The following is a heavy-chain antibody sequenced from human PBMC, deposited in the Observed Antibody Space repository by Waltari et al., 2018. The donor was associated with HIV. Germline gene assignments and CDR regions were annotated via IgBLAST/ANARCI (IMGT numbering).Heavy chain of an antibody. CDR1: GYTLTELS. CDR2: FDPEDGET. J-gene: IGHJ5*02. CDR3: ATPSLYKSGSYRWFDP. Sequence: QVQLVQSGAEVKKPGASVKVSCKVSGYTLTELSMHWVRQAPGKGLEWMGGFDPEDGETIYAQKFQGRVTMTEDTYTDTAYMELSSLRSEDTAVYYCATPSLYKSGSYRWFDPWGQGTLVTVSS. D-gene: IGHD1-26*01. V-gene: IGHV1-24*01.